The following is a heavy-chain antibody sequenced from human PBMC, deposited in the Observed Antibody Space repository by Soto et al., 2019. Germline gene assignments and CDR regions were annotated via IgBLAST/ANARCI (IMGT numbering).Heavy chain of an antibody. CDR2: ISAGAVAT. D-gene: IGHD3-22*01. V-gene: IGHV3-23*01. CDR3: AKGRESSGSYRPFDY. Sequence: GALRLSCAASGFTFSSYAMSWVRQAPGKGLEWVSAISAGAVATNYADSVKGRFTISRDNSKNTLYLQMNSLRAEDTAVYYCAKGRESSGSYRPFDYWGQGALVTVSS. CDR1: GFTFSSYA. J-gene: IGHJ4*02.